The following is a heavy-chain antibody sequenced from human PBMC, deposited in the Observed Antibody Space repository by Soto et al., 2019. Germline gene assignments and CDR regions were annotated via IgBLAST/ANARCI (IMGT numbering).Heavy chain of an antibody. Sequence: PGGSLRLSCAASGFTFSDYYMSWIRQAPGKGLEWVSYISSSSSYTNHADSVKGRFTISRDNAKNSLYLQMNSLRAEDTAVYYCSRVYTGSSGYLAWYFDYWGQGTLVTVSS. CDR2: ISSSSSYT. J-gene: IGHJ4*02. CDR1: GFTFSDYY. D-gene: IGHD3-22*01. CDR3: SRVYTGSSGYLAWYFDY. V-gene: IGHV3-11*05.